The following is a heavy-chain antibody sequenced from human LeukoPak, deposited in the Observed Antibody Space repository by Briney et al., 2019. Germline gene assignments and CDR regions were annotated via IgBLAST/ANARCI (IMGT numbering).Heavy chain of an antibody. CDR1: GFTFSGYS. J-gene: IGHJ5*02. CDR3: AREHPGCWFDP. Sequence: GGSLRLSCVASGFTFSGYSMNWVRQAPGKGLEWVSYISSSSSTIYYADSVKGRFTISRDNAKNSLYLQMNSLRAEDTAVYYCAREHPGCWFDPWGQGTLVTVSS. D-gene: IGHD6-19*01. CDR2: ISSSSSTI. V-gene: IGHV3-48*01.